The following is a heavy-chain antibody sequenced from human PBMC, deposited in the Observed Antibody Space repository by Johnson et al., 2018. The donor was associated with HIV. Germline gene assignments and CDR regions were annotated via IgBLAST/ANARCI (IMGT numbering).Heavy chain of an antibody. Sequence: VQLLESGGGLVQPGGSLRLSCAASGFTFSNYAMSWVRQAPGKGLEWVSAISDSGGSTNYADSVTGRFTISSDHSKNTLYLQMNSLRAEDTAVYYCAKDLQYCSGGSCYLIRSAFDIWGQGTMVTVSS. CDR2: ISDSGGST. V-gene: IGHV3-23*01. CDR3: AKDLQYCSGGSCYLIRSAFDI. CDR1: GFTFSNYA. J-gene: IGHJ3*02. D-gene: IGHD2-15*01.